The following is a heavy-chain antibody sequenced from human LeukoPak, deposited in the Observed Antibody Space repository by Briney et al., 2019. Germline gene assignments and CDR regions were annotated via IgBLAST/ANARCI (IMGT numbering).Heavy chain of an antibody. CDR1: GYSFTSYW. CDR2: NYSCDSCT. J-gene: IGHJ4*02. D-gene: IGHD2-2*01. CDR3: ARHRGGYCSSTSCYVDY. Sequence: GEYLKISSKSSGYSFTSYWNGWVRQKPGKSLEWMGVNYSCDSCTRYNPSLQSQVTISADKSISTAYLQWSSLKASDTAMYYCARHRGGYCSSTSCYVDYWGQGTLVTVSS. V-gene: IGHV5-51*01.